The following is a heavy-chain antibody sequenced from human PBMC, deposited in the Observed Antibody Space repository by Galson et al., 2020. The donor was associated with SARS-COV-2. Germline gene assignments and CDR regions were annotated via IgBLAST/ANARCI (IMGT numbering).Heavy chain of an antibody. CDR3: ASLRRVFAVFTPEEKIDY. Sequence: ASVKVSCKTSGYKFTGYYIHWVRQAPGQGLEWMGSINPYSGGTSYAQKFQGRVTLTRDTSINTAYMELSSLRSDDTAVYFCASLRRVFAVFTPEEKIDYWGQGTLVTVSS. D-gene: IGHD3-3*01. CDR2: INPYSGGT. J-gene: IGHJ4*02. CDR1: GYKFTGYY. V-gene: IGHV1-2*02.